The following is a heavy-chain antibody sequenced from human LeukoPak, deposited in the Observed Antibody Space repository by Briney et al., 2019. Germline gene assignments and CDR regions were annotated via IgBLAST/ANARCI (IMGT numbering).Heavy chain of an antibody. D-gene: IGHD3-3*01. CDR1: GYTFTSYA. V-gene: IGHV1-3*01. J-gene: IGHJ4*02. CDR3: ARDPVLRFLEYYFDY. CDR2: INAGNGNT. Sequence: ASVKVSCKASGYTFTSYAMHWVRQAPGQRLEWMGWINAGNGNTKYSQKFQGRVTITRDTSASTAYMELSSLRSEDTAVYYCARDPVLRFLEYYFDYWGQGTLVTVSS.